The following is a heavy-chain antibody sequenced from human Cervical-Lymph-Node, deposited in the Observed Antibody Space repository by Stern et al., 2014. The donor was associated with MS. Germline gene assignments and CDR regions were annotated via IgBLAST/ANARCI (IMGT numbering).Heavy chain of an antibody. CDR2: IWYDGSNK. D-gene: IGHD6-19*01. J-gene: IGHJ1*01. CDR3: ERDLSSGRPETEYFQH. Sequence: QMQLVQSGGGVVQPGRSLRLSCAASGFTFSSYGMHWVRQAPGKGLEWVAVIWYDGSNKYYADSVKGRFTISRDNSKNTLYLQMNSLRAEDTAVYYCERDLSSGRPETEYFQHWGQGTLVTVSS. CDR1: GFTFSSYG. V-gene: IGHV3-33*01.